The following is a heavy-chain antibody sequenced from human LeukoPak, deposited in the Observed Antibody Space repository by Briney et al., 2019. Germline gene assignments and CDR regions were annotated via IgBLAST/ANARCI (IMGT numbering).Heavy chain of an antibody. Sequence: PSETLSLTCTVSGGSISSRSYYWDWIRQPPGKGLEWIGSIYYSGSTYYNPSLKSRVTISVDTSENQFSLKLSSVTAADTAVYYCARYVVYGSGKYYFDYWGQGTLVTVSS. V-gene: IGHV4-39*01. CDR1: GGSISSRSYY. J-gene: IGHJ4*02. CDR3: ARYVVYGSGKYYFDY. CDR2: IYYSGST. D-gene: IGHD3-10*01.